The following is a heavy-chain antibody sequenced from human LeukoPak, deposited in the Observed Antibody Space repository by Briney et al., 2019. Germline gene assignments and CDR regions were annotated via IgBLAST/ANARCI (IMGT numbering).Heavy chain of an antibody. V-gene: IGHV4-39*01. D-gene: IGHD3-10*01. Sequence: SETLSLTCTVSGGSISSSSYYCGWIRQPPGKGLEWIGSIFYNGSTYYNPSLKSRGPISVATSKNQFSLKLSSVTAADTAVYYCARHVGIGSYFEYWVQGTLVTVSS. J-gene: IGHJ4*02. CDR1: GGSISSSSYY. CDR3: ARHVGIGSYFEY. CDR2: IFYNGST.